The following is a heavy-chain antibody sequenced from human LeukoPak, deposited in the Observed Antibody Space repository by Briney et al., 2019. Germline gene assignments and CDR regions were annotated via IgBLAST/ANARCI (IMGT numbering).Heavy chain of an antibody. CDR3: AGEYCSGGSCRQGFDY. D-gene: IGHD2-15*01. Sequence: ASVKVSCKASGYTFTDYYMHWVRQAPGQGLDWMGWINPNSGDTSHSQSFQGRVTLTRDTSISSAYMELSSLRSDDSAVYYCAGEYCSGGSCRQGFDYWGQGTLVTVSS. CDR1: GYTFTDYY. V-gene: IGHV1-2*02. CDR2: INPNSGDT. J-gene: IGHJ4*02.